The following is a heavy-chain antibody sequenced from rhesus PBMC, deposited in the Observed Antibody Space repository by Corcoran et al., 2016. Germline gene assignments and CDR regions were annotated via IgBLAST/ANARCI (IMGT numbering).Heavy chain of an antibody. CDR1: GFTFSDYY. CDR3: TREYCTTITCSDAFDF. V-gene: IGHV3S22*01. J-gene: IGHJ3*01. Sequence: EVQLVESGGGLVQPGGSMRLSCAASGFTFSDYYMTWVRQAPGKGPEWVAFIRNKAKGGKTEYAASVKGRFTSSRDDSKNIASLQMDSLKTEDTAVYYCTREYCTTITCSDAFDFWGQGLRVTVSS. D-gene: IGHD2-2*01. CDR2: IRNKAKGGKT.